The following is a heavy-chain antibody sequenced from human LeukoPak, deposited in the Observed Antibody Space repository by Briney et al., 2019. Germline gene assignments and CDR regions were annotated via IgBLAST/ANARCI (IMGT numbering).Heavy chain of an antibody. Sequence: SETLSLTCTVSGGSISSGGYYWSWIRQHPGKGLEWIGYIYYSGSTYYNPSLKSRVTISVDTSKNQFSLKLSSVTAADTAVYYCARDRGVGGSAAIDAFDVWGQGTMATVSS. D-gene: IGHD3-10*01. J-gene: IGHJ3*01. CDR1: GGSISSGGYY. CDR3: ARDRGVGGSAAIDAFDV. V-gene: IGHV4-31*03. CDR2: IYYSGST.